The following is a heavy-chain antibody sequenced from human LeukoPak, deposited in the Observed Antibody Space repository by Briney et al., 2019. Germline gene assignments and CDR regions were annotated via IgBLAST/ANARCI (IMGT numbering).Heavy chain of an antibody. Sequence: GGSLRLSCAASGFTFSSYGMHWVRQAPGKGLEWVAFIRYDGSNKYYADSVKGRFTISRDNSKNTLYLQMNSLRAEDTAVYYCARDWSPSITMVRGVMDVWGKGTTVTISS. CDR3: ARDWSPSITMVRGVMDV. D-gene: IGHD3-10*01. CDR2: IRYDGSNK. J-gene: IGHJ6*04. CDR1: GFTFSSYG. V-gene: IGHV3-30*02.